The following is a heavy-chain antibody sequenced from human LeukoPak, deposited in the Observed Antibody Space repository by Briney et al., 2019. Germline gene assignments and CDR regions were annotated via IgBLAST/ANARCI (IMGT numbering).Heavy chain of an antibody. D-gene: IGHD6-19*01. CDR2: ISGSGDST. CDR3: ARRSGIAVAGAFDY. J-gene: IGHJ4*02. Sequence: GGSLRLSCAASGFTFSSYWMHWVRQAPGKGLEWVSGISGSGDSTYYADSVKGRFTISRDNSKNTLYLQMNSLRAEDTAVYYCARRSGIAVAGAFDYWGQGTLVTVSS. V-gene: IGHV3-23*01. CDR1: GFTFSSYW.